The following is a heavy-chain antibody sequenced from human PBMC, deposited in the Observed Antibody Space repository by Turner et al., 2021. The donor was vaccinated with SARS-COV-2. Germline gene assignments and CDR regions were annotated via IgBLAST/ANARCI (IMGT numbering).Heavy chain of an antibody. CDR1: GFTFSSYV. D-gene: IGHD3-10*01. CDR3: AIDTGDFDL. V-gene: IGHV3-30-3*01. J-gene: IGHJ2*01. CDR2: ISCDGINK. Sequence: QVQLVESGGGVVQPGRSLRLSCAASGFTFSSYVMHWVRQAPGKGLEWVALISCDGINKYYADSVKGRFTISRDNSKNTLYLQINSLRAEDTAVYYCAIDTGDFDLWGRGTLVTVSS.